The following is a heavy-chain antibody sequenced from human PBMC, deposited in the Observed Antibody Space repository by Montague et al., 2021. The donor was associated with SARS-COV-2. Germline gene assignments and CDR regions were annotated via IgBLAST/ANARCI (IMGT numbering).Heavy chain of an antibody. V-gene: IGHV3-33*06. Sequence: SLRLSCAASGFTFSSYGMHWARQAPGKGLEWVAVIWYDGSNKYYADSVKGRFTISRDNSKNTLYLQMNSLRAEDTAVYYCAKSVGYSSSWYLGFFDYWGQGTLVTVSS. J-gene: IGHJ4*02. D-gene: IGHD6-13*01. CDR1: GFTFSSYG. CDR2: IWYDGSNK. CDR3: AKSVGYSSSWYLGFFDY.